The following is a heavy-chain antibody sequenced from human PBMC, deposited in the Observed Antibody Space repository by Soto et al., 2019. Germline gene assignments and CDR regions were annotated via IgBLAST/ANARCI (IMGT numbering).Heavy chain of an antibody. CDR2: IYHSGST. J-gene: IGHJ4*02. CDR1: SGSISTANW. Sequence: QVPLQESGPRLVRPSGTLSLTCTVSSGSISTANWWSWVRQPPGRGLEWVGEIYHSGSTNYNLSLKSRVTLSVDKPKNQLSLRISSVTAADTATYYCARRGGGVVLAATTPFDYWGQGTLVTVSS. CDR3: ARRGGGVVLAATTPFDY. V-gene: IGHV4-4*02. D-gene: IGHD2-15*01.